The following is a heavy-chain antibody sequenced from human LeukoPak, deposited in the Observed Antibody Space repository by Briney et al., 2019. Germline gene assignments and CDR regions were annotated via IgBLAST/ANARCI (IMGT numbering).Heavy chain of an antibody. CDR2: INHSGST. J-gene: IGHJ4*02. CDR3: ARNVFSGLFFDY. CDR1: GFTFSSYA. D-gene: IGHD3-22*01. Sequence: LSCAASGFTFSSYAMHWVRQAPGKGLEWIGEINHSGSTNYNPSLKSRVTISVDTSKNQFSLKLSSVTAADTAVYYCARNVFSGLFFDYWGKGTLVTVSS. V-gene: IGHV4-34*01.